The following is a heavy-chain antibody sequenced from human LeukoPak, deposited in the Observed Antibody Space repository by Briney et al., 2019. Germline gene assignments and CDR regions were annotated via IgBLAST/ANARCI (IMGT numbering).Heavy chain of an antibody. D-gene: IGHD1-26*01. CDR2: ITHNGGT. V-gene: IGHV4-34*01. CDR3: ARGNSGSHWGDHYFYMDV. Sequence: SETLSLTCAVYGGSFRGYFWGWVRQTPGKGLEWLGEITHNGGTNYMPSLSGRVSVFQDVSKNQFSLKLSSVTAADTGVYYCARGNSGSHWGDHYFYMDVWGRGTTVIVSS. CDR1: GGSFRGYF. J-gene: IGHJ6*03.